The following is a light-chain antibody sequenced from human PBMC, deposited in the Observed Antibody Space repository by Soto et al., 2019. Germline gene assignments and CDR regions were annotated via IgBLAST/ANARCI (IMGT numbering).Light chain of an antibody. J-gene: IGKJ1*01. CDR3: QQYGSSPRT. CDR2: GAS. V-gene: IGKV3-20*01. CDR1: QSVTNSY. Sequence: ETVLTQSPDTLSLSPGERATLSCRANQSVTNSYLAWYRQKPGQAPRLLIYGASNRATGISDRFSGSGSGTDFTLTISRLEPEDFAVYYCQQYGSSPRTFGQGTKVEIK.